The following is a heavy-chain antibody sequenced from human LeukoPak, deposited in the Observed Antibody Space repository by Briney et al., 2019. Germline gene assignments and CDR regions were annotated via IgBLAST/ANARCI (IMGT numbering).Heavy chain of an antibody. CDR3: ARQKRVAAAGTEIDY. D-gene: IGHD6-13*01. Sequence: GASLKISCKGSGYSFTSYWICGVRPMPGEGLEWVGIIYPDDSDTRYSPSFQGQVTISADKSVSTAYLQWSSLKASDTAMYYCARQKRVAAAGTEIDYWGQGTLVMVSS. J-gene: IGHJ4*02. CDR2: IYPDDSDT. CDR1: GYSFTSYW. V-gene: IGHV5-51*01.